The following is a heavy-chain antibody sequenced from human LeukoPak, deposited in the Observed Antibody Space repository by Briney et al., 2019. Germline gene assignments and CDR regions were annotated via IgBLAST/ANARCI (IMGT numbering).Heavy chain of an antibody. CDR3: ARSSYSSGYYWFDP. CDR1: GGSVSSYY. V-gene: IGHV4-59*02. D-gene: IGHD6-19*01. CDR2: IYYSGST. Sequence: SETLSLTCTVSGGSVSSYYWSWIRQPPGKGLEWIGDIYYSGSTNYNTSLKSRVTISVDTSKNQFSLQLSSVTAADTAVYYYARSSYSSGYYWFDPWGQGTLVTVSS. J-gene: IGHJ5*02.